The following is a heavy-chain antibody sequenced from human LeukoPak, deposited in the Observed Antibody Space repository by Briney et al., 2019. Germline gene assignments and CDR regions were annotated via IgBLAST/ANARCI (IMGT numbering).Heavy chain of an antibody. J-gene: IGHJ6*02. CDR2: INHSGST. Sequence: SETLSLTCAVYGGSFSGYYWSWIRQPPGKGLEWIGEINHSGSTNYNPSLKSRVTISVDTSKNQFSLKLSSVTAADTAVYYCATTPYSGCYYYGMDVWGQGTTVTVSS. CDR3: ATTPYSGCYYYGMDV. V-gene: IGHV4-34*01. CDR1: GGSFSGYY. D-gene: IGHD5-12*01.